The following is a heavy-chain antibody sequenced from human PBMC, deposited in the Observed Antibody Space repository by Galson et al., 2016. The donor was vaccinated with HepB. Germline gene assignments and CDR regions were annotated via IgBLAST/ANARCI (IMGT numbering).Heavy chain of an antibody. V-gene: IGHV3-7*03. Sequence: SLRLSCAASGFTSSSYWMSWVRQPPGKGLEWVATINQDGSENYYVDSVKGRFTISRDNAKNLLFLQMNSLRAEDTAIYYCARVGPPPEGYPSHWGGMDVWGQGTTVTVSS. CDR3: ARVGPPPEGYPSHWGGMDV. CDR2: INQDGSEN. J-gene: IGHJ6*02. CDR1: GFTSSSYW. D-gene: IGHD3-16*01.